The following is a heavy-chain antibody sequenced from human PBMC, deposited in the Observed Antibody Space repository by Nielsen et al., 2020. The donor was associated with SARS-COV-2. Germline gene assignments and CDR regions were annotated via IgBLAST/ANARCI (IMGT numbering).Heavy chain of an antibody. Sequence: ASVKVSCKASDNTFTSITWVRQAPGQGLEWMGRISTNNGNVKYAQNLQGRVTMTTDTSTSTVYMELSSLRSEDTAVYYCARRGGSYYDYWGQGTLVTVSS. CDR1: DNTFTS. V-gene: IGHV1-18*01. D-gene: IGHD3-16*01. CDR2: ISTNNGNV. J-gene: IGHJ4*02. CDR3: ARRGGSYYDY.